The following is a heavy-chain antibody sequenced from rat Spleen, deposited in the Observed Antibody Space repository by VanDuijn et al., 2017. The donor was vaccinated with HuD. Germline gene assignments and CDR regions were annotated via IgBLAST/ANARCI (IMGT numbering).Heavy chain of an antibody. CDR1: GFTFSDCY. CDR2: ISYDDSST. CDR3: ARRHYGYTDYFDY. Sequence: EVQLVESDGGLVQPGRALKLSCAASGFTFSDCYMACVRQAPTKGLEWVATISYDDSSTYYRDSVKGRFTISRDNTKSTLSLQMDSLRSEDTATYYCARRHYGYTDYFDYWGQGVMVPVSS. J-gene: IGHJ2*01. D-gene: IGHD1-11*01. V-gene: IGHV5-29*01.